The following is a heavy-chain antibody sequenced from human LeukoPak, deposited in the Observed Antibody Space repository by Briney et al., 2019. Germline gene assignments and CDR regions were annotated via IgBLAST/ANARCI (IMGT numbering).Heavy chain of an antibody. J-gene: IGHJ4*02. CDR1: GYTLTELS. V-gene: IGHV1-24*01. CDR2: FDPEDGET. CDR3: ATDFIVGASFDY. Sequence: ASVKVSCKVSGYTLTELSMHWVRQAPGKGLEWMGGFDPEDGETIYAQKFQGRVTMTEDTSTDTAYMELSSLRSEDTAVYYCATDFIVGASFDYWGQGTLVTVSS. D-gene: IGHD1-26*01.